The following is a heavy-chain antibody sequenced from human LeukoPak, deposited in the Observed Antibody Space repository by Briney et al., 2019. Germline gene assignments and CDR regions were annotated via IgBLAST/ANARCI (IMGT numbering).Heavy chain of an antibody. J-gene: IGHJ4*02. V-gene: IGHV5-51*01. D-gene: IGHD1-26*01. CDR3: ARLPLENSWYSGSYDPKSYFDY. CDR2: IYPGDSDT. CDR1: GSSFTSYW. Sequence: GASLKISCKGSGSSFTSYWIGWVRQLPGKGLEWMGIIYPGDSDTRYSPSFQGQVTISADKSISTAYLQWSSLKASDTAMYYCARLPLENSWYSGSYDPKSYFDYWGQGTLVTVSS.